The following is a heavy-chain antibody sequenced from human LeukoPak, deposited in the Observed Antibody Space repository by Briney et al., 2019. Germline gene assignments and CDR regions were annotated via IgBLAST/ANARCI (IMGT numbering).Heavy chain of an antibody. CDR2: IYYSGST. Sequence: PSETLSLTCTVSGGYISSYYWSWIRQPPGKGLEWIGYIYYSGSTNYNPSLKSRVTISVDTSKNQFSLKLSSVTAADTAVYCCARGMYGSGSYYIGYWGQGTLVTVSS. CDR3: ARGMYGSGSYYIGY. D-gene: IGHD3-10*01. CDR1: GGYISSYY. J-gene: IGHJ4*02. V-gene: IGHV4-59*01.